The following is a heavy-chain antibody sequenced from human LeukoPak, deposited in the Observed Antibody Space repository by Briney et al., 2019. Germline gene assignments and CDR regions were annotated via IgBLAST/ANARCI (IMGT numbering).Heavy chain of an antibody. CDR1: GGSISSSSYY. CDR2: IYYSGNT. Sequence: SETLSLTCTVSGGSISSSSYYWGWIRQPPGKGLEWIGSIYYSGNTYYNPSLKSRVTISVDTSKNQFSLKLTSVTAADTAVYYCARRRLGASPFDYWGQGTLVTVSS. V-gene: IGHV4-39*01. D-gene: IGHD3-16*01. CDR3: ARRRLGASPFDY. J-gene: IGHJ4*02.